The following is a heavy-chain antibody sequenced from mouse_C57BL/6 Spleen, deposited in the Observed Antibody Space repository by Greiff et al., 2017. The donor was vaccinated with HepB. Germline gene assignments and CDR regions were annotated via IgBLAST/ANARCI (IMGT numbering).Heavy chain of an antibody. CDR2: ISSGGSYT. Sequence: EVQGVESGGDLVKPGGSLKLSCAASGFTFSSYGMSWVRQTPDKRLEWVATISSGGSYTYYPDSVKGRFTISRDNAKNTLYLQMSSLKSEDTAMYYCTRRPYGSRENWYFDVWGTGTTVTVSS. V-gene: IGHV5-6*01. J-gene: IGHJ1*03. D-gene: IGHD1-1*01. CDR1: GFTFSSYG. CDR3: TRRPYGSRENWYFDV.